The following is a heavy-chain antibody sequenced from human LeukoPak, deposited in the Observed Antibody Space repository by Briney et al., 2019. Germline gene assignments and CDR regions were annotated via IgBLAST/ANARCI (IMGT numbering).Heavy chain of an antibody. Sequence: SETLSLTCTVSGASISDYYWSWIRQPPGKGLEWIGFFSNSGTTNYNPSLKSRVTMSVDTSKNQFSLKLSSVTAADTAVYYCARGSNWGDYWGQGTLVTVSS. V-gene: IGHV4-59*12. CDR2: FSNSGTT. J-gene: IGHJ4*02. D-gene: IGHD7-27*01. CDR3: ARGSNWGDY. CDR1: GASISDYY.